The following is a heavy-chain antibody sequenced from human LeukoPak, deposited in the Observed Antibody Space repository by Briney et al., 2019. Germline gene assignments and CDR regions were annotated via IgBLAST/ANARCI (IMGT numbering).Heavy chain of an antibody. Sequence: GGSLRLSCAASGFTFSSYAMSWVRQAPGKGLEWVSAISGSGGSTYYADSVKGRFTISRDNSKNTLYLQMNSLRAEDTAVYYCARGSGYCSGGSCYIDYWGQGTLVTVSS. CDR1: GFTFSSYA. V-gene: IGHV3-23*01. CDR2: ISGSGGST. D-gene: IGHD2-15*01. CDR3: ARGSGYCSGGSCYIDY. J-gene: IGHJ4*02.